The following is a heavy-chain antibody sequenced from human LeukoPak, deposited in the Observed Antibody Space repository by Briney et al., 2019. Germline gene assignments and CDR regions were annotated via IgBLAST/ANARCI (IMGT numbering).Heavy chain of an antibody. V-gene: IGHV3-21*01. CDR1: GFTLNSYM. J-gene: IGHJ5*02. CDR2: ISSTGSYI. D-gene: IGHD1-1*01. CDR3: TRVAQSGPTGWFDP. Sequence: GGSLRLSCAASGFTLNSYMLNWVRQAPGKGLEWVSSISSTGSYIYYADSVKGRFTISRDNPGNVVYLQMDSLRTEDTAVYYCTRVAQSGPTGWFDPWGQGTLVTVSS.